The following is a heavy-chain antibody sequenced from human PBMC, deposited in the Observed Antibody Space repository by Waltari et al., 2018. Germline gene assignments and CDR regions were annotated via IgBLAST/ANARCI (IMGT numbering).Heavy chain of an antibody. CDR3: ARVLGYYYGMDV. J-gene: IGHJ6*02. CDR2: ISSSSSTI. Sequence: EVQLVESGGGLVQPGGSLRLSCAASGFTFSSYSMNWVRQAPGKGLEGVSYISSSSSTIYYADSVKGRFTISRDNAKNSLYLQMNSLRAEDTAVYYCARVLGYYYGMDVWGQGTTVTVSS. CDR1: GFTFSSYS. D-gene: IGHD3-16*01. V-gene: IGHV3-48*01.